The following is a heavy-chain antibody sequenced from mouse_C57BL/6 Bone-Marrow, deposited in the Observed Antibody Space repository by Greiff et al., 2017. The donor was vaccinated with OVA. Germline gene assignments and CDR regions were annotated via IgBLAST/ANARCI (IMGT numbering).Heavy chain of an antibody. CDR1: GFTFSSYA. CDR3: ARDNWDYFAY. V-gene: IGHV5-4*01. J-gene: IGHJ2*01. D-gene: IGHD4-1*01. CDR2: ISAGGSYT. Sequence: EVQLVESGGGLVKPGGSLKLSCAASGFTFSSYAMSWVRQTPEKRLEWVATISAGGSYTYYTDNVKGRFTFSRDNAKNNLYLQMSHLKSEDTAMYYCARDNWDYFAYWGQGTPLTVSS.